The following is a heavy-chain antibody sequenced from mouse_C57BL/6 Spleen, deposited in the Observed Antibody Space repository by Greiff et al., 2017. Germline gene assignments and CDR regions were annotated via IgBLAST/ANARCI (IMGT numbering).Heavy chain of an antibody. D-gene: IGHD4-1*01. V-gene: IGHV1-52*01. CDR1: GYTFTSYW. CDR2: IDPSDSET. J-gene: IGHJ2*01. CDR3: ALNWDDYVDY. Sequence: VQLQQPGAELVRPGSSVKLSCKASGYTFTSYWMHWVKQRPIQGLEWIGNIDPSDSETHSNQKFKDKATLTVDKSSSTAYMQLSSLAAEDSAVYYCALNWDDYVDYWGQGTTLTVSS.